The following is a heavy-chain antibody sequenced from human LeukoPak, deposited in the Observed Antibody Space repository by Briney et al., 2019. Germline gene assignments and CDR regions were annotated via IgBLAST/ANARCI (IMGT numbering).Heavy chain of an antibody. D-gene: IGHD6-13*01. V-gene: IGHV1-69*05. Sequence: ASVKVSCKASGGTFSSYAISWVRQAPGQGLEWMGRIIPIFGTANYAQKFQGRVTITTDESTSTAYMELSSLRSEDTAAYYCARGPVAAAGTRFADYWGQGTLVTVSS. CDR2: IIPIFGTA. J-gene: IGHJ4*02. CDR3: ARGPVAAAGTRFADY. CDR1: GGTFSSYA.